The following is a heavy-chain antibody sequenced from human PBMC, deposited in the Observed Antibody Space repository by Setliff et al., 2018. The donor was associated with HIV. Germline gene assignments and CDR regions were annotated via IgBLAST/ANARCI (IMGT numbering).Heavy chain of an antibody. CDR3: ARVNGEPYYFDY. CDR2: IYHSGST. CDR1: GYSISSGYY. J-gene: IGHJ4*02. V-gene: IGHV4-38-2*02. D-gene: IGHD2-8*01. Sequence: PSETLSLTCTVSGYSISSGYYWGWIRQPPGKGLEWIASIYHSGSTYYNPSLKSRVTISVDTSKNQFPLKLSSVTAADTAVYYCARVNGEPYYFDYWGQGTLVTVSS.